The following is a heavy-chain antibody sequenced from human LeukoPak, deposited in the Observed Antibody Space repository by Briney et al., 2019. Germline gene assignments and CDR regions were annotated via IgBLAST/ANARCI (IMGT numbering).Heavy chain of an antibody. J-gene: IGHJ5*02. Sequence: GGSLRLSFTSSGFTFSSDAMTWVRQAPGKGLEWVSSISGSGDGTYYADSVKGRFTISRDNSKNTLYLQMNSLRAEDTAVYYCANKPAGFDPWGQGTLVTVSS. CDR2: ISGSGDGT. CDR3: ANKPAGFDP. D-gene: IGHD1-14*01. V-gene: IGHV3-23*01. CDR1: GFTFSSDA.